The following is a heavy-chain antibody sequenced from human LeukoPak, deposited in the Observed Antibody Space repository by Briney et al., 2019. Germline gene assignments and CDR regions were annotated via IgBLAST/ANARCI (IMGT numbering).Heavy chain of an antibody. D-gene: IGHD2-8*01. CDR2: IFHSGST. CDR3: ARGCTNGVCYRAFDI. V-gene: IGHV4-59*12. J-gene: IGHJ3*02. CDR1: GGSISTYY. Sequence: SETLSLTCTVSGGSISTYYWSWIRQPPGKRLEWIGYIFHSGSTNYNPSLRGRVTISVDTSKNQFSLKLSSVTAADTAVYYCARGCTNGVCYRAFDIWGQGTMVTVSS.